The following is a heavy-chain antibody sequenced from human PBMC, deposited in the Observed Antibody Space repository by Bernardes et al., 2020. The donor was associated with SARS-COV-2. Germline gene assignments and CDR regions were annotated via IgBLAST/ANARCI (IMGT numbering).Heavy chain of an antibody. CDR2: INPSGGST. CDR3: ARGLPHTITGWFDP. J-gene: IGHJ5*02. V-gene: IGHV1-46*03. Sequence: ASVKVSCKASGYTFTSYYMHWVRQAPGQGPEWMGIINPSGGSTSYGQKFQGRVTMTSDTSTSTVDMELSSLTSDDTAVYYCARGLPHTITGWFDPWGQGTLVTVSS. CDR1: GYTFTSYY. D-gene: IGHD5-12*01.